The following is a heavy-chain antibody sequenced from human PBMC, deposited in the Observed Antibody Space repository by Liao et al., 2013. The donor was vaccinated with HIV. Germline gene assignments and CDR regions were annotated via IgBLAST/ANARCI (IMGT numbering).Heavy chain of an antibody. Sequence: QLQLQESGSGLVKPSQTLSLTCAVSGGSISSEGYSWSWIRQPPGKGLEWIGYIYYSGSTYYNPSLKSRITISVDTSKNQFSLKLNSVTAADTAVYYCARDFRRGYWYVGLWGRGTLVTVSS. CDR3: ARDFRRGYWYVGL. CDR2: IYYSGST. J-gene: IGHJ2*01. V-gene: IGHV4-30-2*05. CDR1: GGSISSEGYS. D-gene: IGHD3-16*01.